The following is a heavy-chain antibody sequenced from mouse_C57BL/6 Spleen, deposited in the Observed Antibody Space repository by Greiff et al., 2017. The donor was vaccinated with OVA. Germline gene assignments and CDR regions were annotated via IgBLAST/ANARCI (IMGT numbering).Heavy chain of an antibody. CDR3: ARSDGNYYFDY. D-gene: IGHD2-1*01. CDR1: GYAFSSYW. J-gene: IGHJ2*01. V-gene: IGHV1-80*01. CDR2: IYPGDGDT. Sequence: VQLQESGAELVKPGASVKISCKASGYAFSSYWMNWVKQRPGKGLEWIGQIYPGDGDTNYNGKFKGKATLTADKSSSTAYMQLSSLTSEDSAVYFCARSDGNYYFDYWGQGTTLTVSS.